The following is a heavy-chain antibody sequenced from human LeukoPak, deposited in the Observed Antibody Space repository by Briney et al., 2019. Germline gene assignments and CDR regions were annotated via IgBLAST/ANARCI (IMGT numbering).Heavy chain of an antibody. CDR2: INPNSGGT. D-gene: IGHD2-2*01. CDR1: GGTFSSYA. J-gene: IGHJ4*02. CDR3: ARTKPPCTSCLLLDY. Sequence: AASVKVSCKASGGTFSSYAISWVRQAPGQGLEWMGWINPNSGGTNYAPKFQGLVTMSSDTSITTAYMELNRLISDDTAVYYCARTKPPCTSCLLLDYWGQGTLVTVSS. V-gene: IGHV1-2*02.